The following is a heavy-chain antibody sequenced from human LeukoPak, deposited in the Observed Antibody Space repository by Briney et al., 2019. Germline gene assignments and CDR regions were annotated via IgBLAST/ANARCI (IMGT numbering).Heavy chain of an antibody. J-gene: IGHJ4*02. Sequence: SVKVSCKASGYTFTSYYMHWVRQAPGQGLEWMGIINPSGGSTSYAQKFQGRVTMTRDTSTSTVYMELSSLRSEDTAVYYCARDSKFGNYDSSGYPDYWGQGTLVTVSS. CDR3: ARDSKFGNYDSSGYPDY. CDR1: GYTFTSYY. D-gene: IGHD3-22*01. V-gene: IGHV1-46*01. CDR2: INPSGGST.